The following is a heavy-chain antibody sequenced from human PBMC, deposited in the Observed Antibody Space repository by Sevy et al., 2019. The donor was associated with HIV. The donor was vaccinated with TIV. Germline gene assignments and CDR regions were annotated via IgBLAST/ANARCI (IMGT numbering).Heavy chain of an antibody. CDR1: GFTFGDYA. D-gene: IGHD1-1*01. CDR3: TGWKGAQSIFDY. Sequence: GGSLRLSCTGSGFTFGDYAMSWVRQAPGKGLEWVAFLKHKAYGGKLDYAASVKGGFSTSRDASKSIAHLQMNDLKTEDTAIYYCTGWKGAQSIFDYWGQGALVTVSS. CDR2: LKHKAYGGKL. V-gene: IGHV3-49*04. J-gene: IGHJ4*02.